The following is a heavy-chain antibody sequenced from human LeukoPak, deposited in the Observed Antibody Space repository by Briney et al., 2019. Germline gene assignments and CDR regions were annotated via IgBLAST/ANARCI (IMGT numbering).Heavy chain of an antibody. D-gene: IGHD3-9*01. CDR3: ARVAGYFERNNWFDP. CDR2: MNPNSGNT. CDR1: GYTFTSYD. J-gene: IGHJ5*02. V-gene: IGHV1-8*03. Sequence: ASVKVSCKASGYTFTSYDINWVRQATGQGLEWMGWMNPNSGNTGYAQKFQGRVTITRNTSISTAYMELSSLRSEDTAVYYCARVAGYFERNNWFDPWGQGTLVTVSS.